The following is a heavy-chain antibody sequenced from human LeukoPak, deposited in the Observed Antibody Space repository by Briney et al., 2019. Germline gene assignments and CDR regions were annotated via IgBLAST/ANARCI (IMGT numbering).Heavy chain of an antibody. Sequence: SETLSLTCTVSGGSISSYYWSWIRQPPGKGLEWIGYIYYGGSTNYNPSLKSRVTISVDTSKNQFSLKLSSVTAADTAVYYCARRRPERWELRGAYFDYWGQGTLVTVSS. CDR2: IYYGGST. J-gene: IGHJ4*02. CDR3: ARRRPERWELRGAYFDY. V-gene: IGHV4-59*08. CDR1: GGSISSYY. D-gene: IGHD1-26*01.